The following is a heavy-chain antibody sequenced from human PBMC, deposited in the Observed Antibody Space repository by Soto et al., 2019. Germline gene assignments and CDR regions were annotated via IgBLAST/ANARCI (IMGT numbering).Heavy chain of an antibody. CDR3: ARPLRYFDWSPPYGMDV. Sequence: GSLRLSCAASGFTFSSYWMHWVRQAPGKGLVWVSRINSDGSSTSYADSVKGRFTISRGNAKNTLYLQMNSLRAEDTSVYYCARPLRYFDWSPPYGMDVWGQGTTVTVSS. D-gene: IGHD3-9*01. CDR2: INSDGSST. V-gene: IGHV3-74*01. J-gene: IGHJ6*02. CDR1: GFTFSSYW.